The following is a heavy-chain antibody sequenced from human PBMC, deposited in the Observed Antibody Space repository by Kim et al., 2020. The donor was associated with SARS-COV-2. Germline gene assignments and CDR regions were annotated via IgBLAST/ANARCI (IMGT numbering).Heavy chain of an antibody. V-gene: IGHV4-59*01. D-gene: IGHD6-19*01. CDR1: GGRMSCCY. J-gene: IGHJ4*02. CDR2: IYYSGST. CDR3: ARAPLEYSSGWFDRRKSYYFDY. Sequence: SETLSLTCAGSGGRMSCCYLSWIRQPPGKGLEWIGYIYYSGSTNYNPSLKSRVTISVDTSKNQFSLKLSSVTAADTAVYYCARAPLEYSSGWFDRRKSYYFDYWGQGTLVTVSS.